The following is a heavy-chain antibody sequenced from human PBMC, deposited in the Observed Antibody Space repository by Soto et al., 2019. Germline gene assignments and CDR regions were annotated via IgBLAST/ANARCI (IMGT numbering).Heavy chain of an antibody. CDR1: GGTFNNST. CDR3: ARGSGWIYFQN. CDR2: IIPIFGTA. V-gene: IGHV1-69*12. J-gene: IGHJ1*01. Sequence: QVQLVQSGAEVKKPGSSVKVSCKTSGGTFNNSTISWVRQAPGQGLEWMGGIIPIFGTATYAQKFQGRVTIIADESTRSAYMEMTSLRSDDTAVYYCARGSGWIYFQNWGQGTLVTVSS. D-gene: IGHD6-19*01.